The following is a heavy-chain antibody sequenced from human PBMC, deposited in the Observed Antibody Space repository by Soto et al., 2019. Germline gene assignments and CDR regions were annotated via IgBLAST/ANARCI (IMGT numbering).Heavy chain of an antibody. CDR3: ARGTVTTTRYYYGMDV. CDR1: GVTFSSYA. V-gene: IGHV1-69*13. Sequence: GASVKVSCKASGVTFSSYAISWVRQAPGQGLEWMGGIIPIFGTANYAQKFQGRVTITADESTSTAYMELSSLRSEDTAVYYCARGTVTTTRYYYGMDVWGQGTTVTVSS. J-gene: IGHJ6*02. CDR2: IIPIFGTA. D-gene: IGHD4-17*01.